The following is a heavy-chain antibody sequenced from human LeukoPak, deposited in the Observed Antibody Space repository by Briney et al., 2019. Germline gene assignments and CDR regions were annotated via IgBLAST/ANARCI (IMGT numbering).Heavy chain of an antibody. J-gene: IGHJ3*02. CDR3: AGQAAQLPNAFDI. CDR2: IYYSGST. CDR1: GGSISSYY. V-gene: IGHV4-59*01. Sequence: PSETLSLTCTVSGGSISSYYWSWIRQPPGKGLEWIGYIYYSGSTNYNPSLKSRVTISVDTSKNQFPLKLSSVTAADTAVYYCAGQAAQLPNAFDIWGQGTMVTVSS. D-gene: IGHD2-2*01.